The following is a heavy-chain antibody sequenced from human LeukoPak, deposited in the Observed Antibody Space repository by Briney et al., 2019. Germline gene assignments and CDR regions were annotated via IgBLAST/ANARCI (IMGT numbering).Heavy chain of an antibody. CDR1: GYTFTGYY. Sequence: ASVKVSCKASGYTFTGYYMHWVRQAPGQGLEWMGWINPNSGGTNYAQKFQGRVTMTRDTSISTAYMELSSLRSEDTAVYYCARDADYDILTETWFDPWGQGTLVTVSS. CDR3: ARDADYDILTETWFDP. D-gene: IGHD3-9*01. J-gene: IGHJ5*02. CDR2: INPNSGGT. V-gene: IGHV1-2*02.